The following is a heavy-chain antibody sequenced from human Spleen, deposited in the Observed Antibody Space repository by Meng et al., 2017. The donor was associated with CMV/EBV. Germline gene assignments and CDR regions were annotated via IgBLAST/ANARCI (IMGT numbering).Heavy chain of an antibody. CDR1: GFRFDDHG. J-gene: IGHJ3*02. Sequence: GESLKISCTASGFRFDDHGMTWVRQAPGKGLEWVAAISYDGSNKYYADSVKGRFTISRDNSKNTLYLQMNSLRAEDTAVYYCARRYYYDSSNDAFDIWGQGTMVTVSS. V-gene: IGHV3-30*03. CDR3: ARRYYYDSSNDAFDI. CDR2: ISYDGSNK. D-gene: IGHD3-22*01.